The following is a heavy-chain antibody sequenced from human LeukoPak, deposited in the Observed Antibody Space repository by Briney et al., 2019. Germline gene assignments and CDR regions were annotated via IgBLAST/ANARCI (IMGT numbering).Heavy chain of an antibody. J-gene: IGHJ4*02. CDR2: IDPSDSHI. CDR3: AGQGRGSYRRDFDY. V-gene: IGHV5-10-1*01. Sequence: GESLKISCNGSGYSFTSNWISGVGQMPGKGLDWMERIDPSDSHINYSPSFQGHVTISVDKSISTAYLQWSSLRASDTAMYYCAGQGRGSYRRDFDYWGQGTLVTVSS. D-gene: IGHD1-26*01. CDR1: GYSFTSNW.